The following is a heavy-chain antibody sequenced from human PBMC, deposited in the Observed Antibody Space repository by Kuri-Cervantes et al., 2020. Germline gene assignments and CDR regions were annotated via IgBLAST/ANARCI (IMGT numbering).Heavy chain of an antibody. J-gene: IGHJ6*03. V-gene: IGHV4-34*01. Sequence: SQTLSLTCAVYGGSFSGYHCTWVRQPPGQGLEWIGEINHSGSTSYNPSLKSRVTISVDTSKNQFSLKLSSVTAADTAVYYCARGVSSWLDYYYYYYMDVWGKGTTVTVSS. CDR1: GGSFSGYH. CDR3: ARGVSSWLDYYYYYYMDV. CDR2: INHSGST. D-gene: IGHD6-13*01.